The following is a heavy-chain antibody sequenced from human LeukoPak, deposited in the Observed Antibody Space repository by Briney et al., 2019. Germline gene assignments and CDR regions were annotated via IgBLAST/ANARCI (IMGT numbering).Heavy chain of an antibody. Sequence: SETLSLTRGVSGYSISRGYYWAWIRQPPGKGLEWIGTIYHIGSTYYTPSLGSRVTISVDTSKNEFSLNLKSVTAADTAVYYCARAGWIITSGIDYWGQGALVTVSS. D-gene: IGHD3-10*01. CDR1: GYSISRGYY. CDR2: IYHIGST. CDR3: ARAGWIITSGIDY. J-gene: IGHJ4*02. V-gene: IGHV4-38-2*01.